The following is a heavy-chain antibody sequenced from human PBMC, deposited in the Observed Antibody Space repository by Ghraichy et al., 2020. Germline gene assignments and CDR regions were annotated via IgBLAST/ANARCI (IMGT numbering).Heavy chain of an antibody. D-gene: IGHD1-26*01. CDR1: GFTFSSYA. V-gene: IGHV3-23*01. CDR3: AKAGTVGATTPIHY. J-gene: IGHJ4*02. Sequence: GESLNISCAASGFTFSSYAMSWVRHAPGKGLEWVSAISGSGGSTYYADSVKGRFTISRDNSKNTLYLQMNSLRAEDTAVYYCAKAGTVGATTPIHYWGQGTLVTVSS. CDR2: ISGSGGST.